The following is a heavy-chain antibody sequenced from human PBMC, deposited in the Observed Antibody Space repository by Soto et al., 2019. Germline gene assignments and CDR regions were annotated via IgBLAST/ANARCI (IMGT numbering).Heavy chain of an antibody. Sequence: QVQVQQWGAGLLKPSETLSLTCAVYAESFSGYYWSWIRQPPGKGLEWIGEINHNGYINYNPSLKSRLTISADTSKNQFSLRLSSVTAADTAVYYCATSSGYYYYGMDVWGQGTTVTVSS. J-gene: IGHJ6*02. CDR2: INHNGYI. CDR3: ATSSGYYYYGMDV. CDR1: AESFSGYY. V-gene: IGHV4-34*01. D-gene: IGHD3-22*01.